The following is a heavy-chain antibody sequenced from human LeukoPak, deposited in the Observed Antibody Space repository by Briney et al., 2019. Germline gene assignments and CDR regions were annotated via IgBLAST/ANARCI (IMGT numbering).Heavy chain of an antibody. CDR2: ICYSGTT. D-gene: IGHD3-22*01. V-gene: IGHV4-39*01. CDR1: GGSISSSSYC. CDR3: ARAGDSSVDF. Sequence: SETLSLTCSVSGGSISSSSYCWGWVRQPPGKGPEWIGSICYSGTTYYNPSLKSRVTISVDTSKNQFSLKLSSVTASDTAVYYCARAGDSSVDFWGQGTLVTVSS. J-gene: IGHJ4*02.